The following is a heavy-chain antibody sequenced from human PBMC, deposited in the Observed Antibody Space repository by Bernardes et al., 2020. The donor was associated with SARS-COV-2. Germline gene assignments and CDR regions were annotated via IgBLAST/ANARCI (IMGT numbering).Heavy chain of an antibody. Sequence: GGSLRLSRAASGFTFVSYSMNWVRQAPGKGLEWVSSISSSSDHIYYADSVKGRFTISRDNAKNSLYLQMNSLRAEDTAVYYCARDRLGVYSSGNWFDPWGQGTLVTVSS. CDR3: ARDRLGVYSSGNWFDP. J-gene: IGHJ5*02. CDR1: GFTFVSYS. D-gene: IGHD3-10*01. V-gene: IGHV3-21*06. CDR2: ISSSSDHI.